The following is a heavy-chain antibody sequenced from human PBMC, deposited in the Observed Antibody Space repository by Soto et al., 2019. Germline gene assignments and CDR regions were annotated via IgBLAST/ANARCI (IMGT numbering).Heavy chain of an antibody. CDR3: ASINNPYYYGMDV. CDR2: INASNGNT. Sequence: GASVKVSCKASGYTFTSYAMHWVRQAPGQRLEWMGWINASNGNTKYSQKFQGRVTITRDTSASTAYMELSSLRSEDTAVYYCASINNPYYYGMDVWGQGTTVTVSS. D-gene: IGHD1-1*01. J-gene: IGHJ6*02. CDR1: GYTFTSYA. V-gene: IGHV1-3*01.